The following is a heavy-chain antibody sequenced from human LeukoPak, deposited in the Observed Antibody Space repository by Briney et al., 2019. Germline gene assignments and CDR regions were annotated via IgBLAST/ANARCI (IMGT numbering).Heavy chain of an antibody. CDR3: ARDQQFALQSGHDYYYGMDV. CDR1: DGSINTYY. D-gene: IGHD6-6*01. CDR2: VCSSGST. Sequence: SETLSLTCTVSDGSINTYYWSWIRQAPGKGLEWIGFVCSSGSTYYNPSLKSRVTISVDTSKNQFSVKLKSVTPADTAVYYCARDQQFALQSGHDYYYGMDVWGQGTTVTVSS. J-gene: IGHJ6*02. V-gene: IGHV4-59*01.